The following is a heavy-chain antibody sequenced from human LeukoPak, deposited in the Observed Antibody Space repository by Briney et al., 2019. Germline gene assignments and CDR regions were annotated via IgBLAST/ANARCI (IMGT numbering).Heavy chain of an antibody. CDR3: AKSNGYGLVDI. Sequence: PSETLSLTCTVSGDSISSTNWWSWVRQPPGKGLEWIGNIFYSGSTYYSPSVKSRVTISLDTSRNQFSLKLNSVTAADTAVYYCAKSNGYGLVDIWGQGTMVTVSS. CDR2: IFYSGST. J-gene: IGHJ3*02. CDR1: GDSISSTNW. V-gene: IGHV4-4*02. D-gene: IGHD3-10*01.